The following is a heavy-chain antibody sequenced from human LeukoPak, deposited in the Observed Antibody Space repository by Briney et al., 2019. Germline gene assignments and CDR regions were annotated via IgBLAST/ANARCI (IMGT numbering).Heavy chain of an antibody. V-gene: IGHV3-7*03. CDR1: GFTLSSDW. J-gene: IGHJ4*02. CDR3: ARDPDMVRGVNFDY. Sequence: GGSLRLSCAASGFTLSSDWMNWVRQAPGKGGEGVANIKQDGSEKYYVDSVKGRFTISRDNAKNSLYLQMNSLRAEDTAVYYCARDPDMVRGVNFDYWGQGTLVTVSS. D-gene: IGHD3-10*01. CDR2: IKQDGSEK.